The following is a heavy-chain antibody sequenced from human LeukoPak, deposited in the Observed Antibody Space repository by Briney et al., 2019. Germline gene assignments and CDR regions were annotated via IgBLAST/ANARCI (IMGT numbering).Heavy chain of an antibody. V-gene: IGHV3-23*01. D-gene: IGHD2/OR15-2a*01. Sequence: GGSLRLSCAASGFTFNSYAMNWVRQAPGKGLEWVSGISGSGGTTYYADSVKGRFTISRDNSKNTLYLQMNSLRAENTAVYYCAKTIGPPYYFDYWGQGTLVTVSS. CDR2: ISGSGGTT. CDR1: GFTFNSYA. J-gene: IGHJ4*02. CDR3: AKTIGPPYYFDY.